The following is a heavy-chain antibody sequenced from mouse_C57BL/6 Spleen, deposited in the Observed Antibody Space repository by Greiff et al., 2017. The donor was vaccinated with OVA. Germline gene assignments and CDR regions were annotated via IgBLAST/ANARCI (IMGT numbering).Heavy chain of an antibody. CDR3: ARDEITTAGGFAY. CDR2: ISDGGSYT. V-gene: IGHV5-4*01. D-gene: IGHD1-2*01. Sequence: EVKLVESGGGLVKPGGSLKLSCAASGFTFSSYAMSWVRQTPEKRLEWVATISDGGSYTYYPDNVKGRFTISRDNAKNNLYLQMSHLKSEDTAMYYCARDEITTAGGFAYWGQGTLVTVSA. CDR1: GFTFSSYA. J-gene: IGHJ3*01.